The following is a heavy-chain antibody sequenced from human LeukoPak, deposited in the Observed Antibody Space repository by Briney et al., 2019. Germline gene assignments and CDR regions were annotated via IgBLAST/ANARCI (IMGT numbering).Heavy chain of an antibody. D-gene: IGHD6-19*01. J-gene: IGHJ4*02. CDR2: IYYSGST. Sequence: SETLSLTCAVSGGSISSGGYSWSWIRQPPGKGLEWIGYIYYSGSTYYNPSLKSRVTISVDTSKNQFSLKLSSVTAADTAVYYCARGGYSSGWYVRNHPRYYFDYWGQGTLVTVSS. V-gene: IGHV4-30-4*07. CDR1: GGSISSGGYS. CDR3: ARGGYSSGWYVRNHPRYYFDY.